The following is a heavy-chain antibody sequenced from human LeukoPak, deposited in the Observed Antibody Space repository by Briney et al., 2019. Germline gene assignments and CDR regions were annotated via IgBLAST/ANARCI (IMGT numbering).Heavy chain of an antibody. Sequence: GGSLRLSCATSGFPFSAHWMSWVRQAPGKGLEWVANIEKDGSDIHYADSVRGRFTISRDITQTSQWLQMNSLRVEDTAIYYCATNTDYRFDYWGQGILVTVSS. V-gene: IGHV3-7*01. CDR1: GFPFSAHW. CDR2: IEKDGSDI. CDR3: ATNTDYRFDY. J-gene: IGHJ4*02. D-gene: IGHD3-16*01.